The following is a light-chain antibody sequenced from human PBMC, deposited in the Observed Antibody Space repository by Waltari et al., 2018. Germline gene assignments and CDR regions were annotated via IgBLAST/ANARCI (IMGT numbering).Light chain of an antibody. CDR3: QHYGTSPPLT. V-gene: IGKV3-20*01. CDR1: QTFSSSY. CDR2: GAS. J-gene: IGKJ4*01. Sequence: EIVLTQSPGTLSLSQGVRDTLSCRASQTFSSSYLAWYQQKPGQAPRLLIYGASTRAAGCPVRFSGSGSGTDFTLTISRLEPEDFAVYYCQHYGTSPPLTFGGGTKVEIK.